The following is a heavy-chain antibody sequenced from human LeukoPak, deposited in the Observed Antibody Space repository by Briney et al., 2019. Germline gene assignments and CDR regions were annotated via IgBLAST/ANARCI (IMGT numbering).Heavy chain of an antibody. J-gene: IGHJ4*02. D-gene: IGHD5-24*01. CDR1: GFTLSSNY. Sequence: PGGSLRLSCAASGFTLSSNYMSWVRQAPGKGLEWVSAIYSGGSTYYADSVKVRFTISRDNTKNTLYLQMNSLRAEDTAVYYFARDSKFRDGYNLYCGRGTRVTVSS. CDR3: ARDSKFRDGYNLY. V-gene: IGHV3-66*01. CDR2: IYSGGST.